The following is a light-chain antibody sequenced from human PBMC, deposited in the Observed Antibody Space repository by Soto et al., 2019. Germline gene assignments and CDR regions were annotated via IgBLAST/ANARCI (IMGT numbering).Light chain of an antibody. CDR3: QQRFNWPWT. CDR2: GAS. Sequence: EIVMTQSPATLSVSPGERATLSCRAGQSVSSNLAWYQQKPGQAPRLLIYGASTRATGIPDRFSGSGSGTDFTLTISSLEPEDFAVYYCQQRFNWPWTFGQGTKVDIK. CDR1: QSVSSN. V-gene: IGKV3D-15*01. J-gene: IGKJ1*01.